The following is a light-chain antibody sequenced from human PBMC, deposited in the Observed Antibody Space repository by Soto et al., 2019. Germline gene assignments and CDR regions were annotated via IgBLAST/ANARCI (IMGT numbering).Light chain of an antibody. Sequence: EIVMTQSPATLSVSPGERATLSCRASQSVGSNLAWYQQKPGQAPRLLIYGASTRATSIPARFSGSGSGTECTLTISSLQSEDFAIYFCKQYNNWPPDRTFGQGTKVEIK. CDR3: KQYNNWPPDRT. CDR1: QSVGSN. V-gene: IGKV3-15*01. J-gene: IGKJ1*01. CDR2: GAS.